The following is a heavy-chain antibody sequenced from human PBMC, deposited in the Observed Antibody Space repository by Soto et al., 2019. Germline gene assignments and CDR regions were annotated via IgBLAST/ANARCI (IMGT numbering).Heavy chain of an antibody. CDR1: GFTFSSYW. D-gene: IGHD6-19*01. CDR2: IKQDGSEK. J-gene: IGHJ1*01. Sequence: GGSLRLSCAASGFTFSSYWMSWVRQAPGKGLEWVANIKQDGSEKYYVDSVKGRFTISRDNAKNSLYLQMNSLRAEDTAVYYCARARGSGWYPYFQHWGQGTLVTVSS. CDR3: ARARGSGWYPYFQH. V-gene: IGHV3-7*01.